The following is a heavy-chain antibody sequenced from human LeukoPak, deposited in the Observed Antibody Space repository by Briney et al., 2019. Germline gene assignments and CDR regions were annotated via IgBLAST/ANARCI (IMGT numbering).Heavy chain of an antibody. CDR2: ISYDGSNK. J-gene: IGHJ4*02. Sequence: GGSLRLSCATSGFTFMNYAMHWVRQAPGKGLEWVAVISYDGSNKYYADSVKGRFTISRDNSKNTLYLQMNSLRAEDTAVYYCAKPAKTDYADYWGQGTLVTVSS. CDR1: GFTFMNYA. CDR3: AKPAKTDYADY. D-gene: IGHD1-14*01. V-gene: IGHV3-30*04.